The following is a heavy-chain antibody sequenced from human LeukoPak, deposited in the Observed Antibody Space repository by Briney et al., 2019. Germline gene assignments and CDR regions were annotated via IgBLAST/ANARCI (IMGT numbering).Heavy chain of an antibody. V-gene: IGHV3-7*01. CDR2: IKQDGSEK. Sequence: GGSLRLSCAASGFTFSSYWMSWVRQAPGKGLEWVANIKQDGSEKYYLDFVKGRFTISRDNAKNSLYLQMNSLRAEDTAVYYCARVVAAAGEGVNWFDPWGQGTLVTVSS. CDR1: GFTFSSYW. D-gene: IGHD6-13*01. J-gene: IGHJ5*02. CDR3: ARVVAAAGEGVNWFDP.